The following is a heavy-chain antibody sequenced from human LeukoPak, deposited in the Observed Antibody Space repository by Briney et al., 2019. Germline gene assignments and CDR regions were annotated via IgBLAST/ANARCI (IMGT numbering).Heavy chain of an antibody. CDR3: ARDSRLSQTNYYYYGMDV. CDR1: GGSISSYY. D-gene: IGHD1-1*01. CDR2: IYTSGST. J-gene: IGHJ6*02. Sequence: SETLSLTCTVSGGSISSYYWSWIRQPAGKGLEWIGRIYTSGSTNYNPSLKSRVTMSVDTSKNQFSLKLSSVTAADTAVYYCARDSRLSQTNYYYYGMDVWGQGTTVTVSS. V-gene: IGHV4-4*07.